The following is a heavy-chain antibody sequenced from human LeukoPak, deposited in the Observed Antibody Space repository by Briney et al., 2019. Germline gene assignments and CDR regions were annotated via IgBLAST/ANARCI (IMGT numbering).Heavy chain of an antibody. J-gene: IGHJ4*02. D-gene: IGHD6-13*01. CDR2: ISSSSSTI. Sequence: GGSLRLSCAASGFTFSSYSMNWVRQAPGKGLEWVSYISSSSSTIYYADSVKGRFTISRDNAKNSLYLQMNSLRAEDTAVYYCAREDIAAADYWGQGTLVTVSS. CDR3: AREDIAAADY. CDR1: GFTFSSYS. V-gene: IGHV3-48*04.